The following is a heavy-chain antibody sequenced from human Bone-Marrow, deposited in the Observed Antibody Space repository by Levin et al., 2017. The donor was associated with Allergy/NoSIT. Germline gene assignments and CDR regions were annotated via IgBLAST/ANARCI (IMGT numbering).Heavy chain of an antibody. CDR3: ARAGGPWNYFDY. V-gene: IGHV4-30-4*01. D-gene: IGHD2-15*01. CDR1: GGSISSGDYY. CDR2: IYYSGST. J-gene: IGHJ4*02. Sequence: LRLSCTVSGGSISSGDYYWSWIRQPPGKGLEWIGYIYYSGSTYYNPSLKSRVTISVDTSKNQFSLKLSSVTAADTAVYYCARAGGPWNYFDYWGQGTLVTVSS.